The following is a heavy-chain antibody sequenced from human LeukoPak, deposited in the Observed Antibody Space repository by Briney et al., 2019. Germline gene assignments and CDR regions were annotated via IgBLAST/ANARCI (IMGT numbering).Heavy chain of an antibody. Sequence: QPGRSLRLSCAASGFTFSSYGMHWVRQAPGKGLEWVAVIGYDGSDKYYADSVKGRFTISRDNSKNTVYMQMNSLRAEDTAVYYCARDLDSYFEPWGQGTLVTVSS. J-gene: IGHJ4*02. CDR1: GFTFSSYG. CDR2: IGYDGSDK. V-gene: IGHV3-33*01. CDR3: ARDLDSYFEP.